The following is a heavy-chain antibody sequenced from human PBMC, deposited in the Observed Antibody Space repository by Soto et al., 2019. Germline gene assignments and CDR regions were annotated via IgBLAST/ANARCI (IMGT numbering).Heavy chain of an antibody. CDR3: AREPNCSGGSCFDYYGMDV. CDR1: GGTFSSYA. CDR2: IIPIFGTA. D-gene: IGHD2-15*01. Sequence: GASVKVSCKASGGTFSSYAISWVRQAPGQGLEWMGGIIPIFGTANYAQKFQGRVTITADKSTSTAYMELSSLRSEDTAVYYYAREPNCSGGSCFDYYGMDVWGQGTTVTVSS. J-gene: IGHJ6*02. V-gene: IGHV1-69*06.